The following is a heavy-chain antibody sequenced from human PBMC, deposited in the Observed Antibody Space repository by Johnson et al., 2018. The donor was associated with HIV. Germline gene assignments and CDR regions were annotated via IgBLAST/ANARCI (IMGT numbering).Heavy chain of an antibody. CDR1: EFTFSSYA. Sequence: QVQLVESGGGVVQPGRSLRLSCAASEFTFSSYAMHWVRQAPGKGLEWVAVISYDGSNKYYADSVKGRFTISRDNSKNTLYLQMNSLRAEDTAVYYCAGEGQEFNDAFDIWGQGTMVTVSS. J-gene: IGHJ3*02. D-gene: IGHD3-10*01. CDR3: AGEGQEFNDAFDI. V-gene: IGHV3-30*04. CDR2: ISYDGSNK.